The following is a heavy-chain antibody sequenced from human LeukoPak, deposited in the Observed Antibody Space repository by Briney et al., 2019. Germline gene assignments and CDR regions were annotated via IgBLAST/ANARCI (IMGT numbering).Heavy chain of an antibody. CDR1: GFTVRTSY. V-gene: IGHV3-53*01. Sequence: GGSLRLSCAACGFTVRTSYMSWVRHAPGKGLEWVSVIYSGGATHYADSVKGRFTISRDNSKNTLYLQMNSLRVEDTAVYYCARGGETATGPFDYWGQGTLVTVSS. D-gene: IGHD5-24*01. J-gene: IGHJ4*02. CDR2: IYSGGAT. CDR3: ARGGETATGPFDY.